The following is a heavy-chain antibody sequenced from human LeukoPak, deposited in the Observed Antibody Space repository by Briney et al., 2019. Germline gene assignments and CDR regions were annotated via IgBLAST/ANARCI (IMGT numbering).Heavy chain of an antibody. J-gene: IGHJ4*02. Sequence: PGGSLRLSCAGSGFTFASYAVHWVRQAPGKRLEWVAFISSDGTTEHYRDSVKGRFTLSRDNSKNTVSLQMNSLGTEDTAVYYCARGRDSESFIIDYWGQGTLVTVSS. V-gene: IGHV3-30-3*01. CDR3: ARGRDSESFIIDY. D-gene: IGHD3-10*01. CDR1: GFTFASYA. CDR2: ISSDGTTE.